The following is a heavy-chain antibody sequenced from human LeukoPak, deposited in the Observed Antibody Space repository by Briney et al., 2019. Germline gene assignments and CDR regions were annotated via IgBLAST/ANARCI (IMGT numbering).Heavy chain of an antibody. CDR3: ARDQYYDILTGYWNYYYYGMDV. Sequence: ASVKVSCKASGYTFTSYGISWVRQAPGQGLEWMGWISAYNGNTNYAQKLQGRVTMTTDTSTSTAYMELRSLRSDDTAVYYCARDQYYDILTGYWNYYYYGMDVWGQGTTVTVSS. D-gene: IGHD3-9*01. V-gene: IGHV1-18*01. CDR1: GYTFTSYG. J-gene: IGHJ6*02. CDR2: ISAYNGNT.